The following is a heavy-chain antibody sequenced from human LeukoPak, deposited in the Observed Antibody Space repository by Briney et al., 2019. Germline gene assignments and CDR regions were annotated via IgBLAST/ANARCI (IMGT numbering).Heavy chain of an antibody. Sequence: SETLSLTCTISGGSISSYYWSWIRQPPGKGLEWIGYIHYSGSTNYNPSLKSRVTISVDTSKNQFSLKLSSVTAADTAVYYCAKVLYGDSTSSYYFDYWGQGTLVTVSS. CDR2: IHYSGST. J-gene: IGHJ4*02. D-gene: IGHD4-17*01. CDR3: AKVLYGDSTSSYYFDY. V-gene: IGHV4-59*01. CDR1: GGSISSYY.